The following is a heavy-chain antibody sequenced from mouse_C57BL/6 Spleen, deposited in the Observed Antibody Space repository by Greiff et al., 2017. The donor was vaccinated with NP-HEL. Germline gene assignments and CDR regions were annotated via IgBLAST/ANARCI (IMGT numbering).Heavy chain of an antibody. Sequence: VQLQQPGAELVMPGASVKLSCKASGYTFTSYWMHWVKQRPGQGLEWIGEIDPSDSYTNYNQKFQGKSTLTVDKSSSTAYMQLSSLTSEDSAVYYCARGTYYYGSSYGDYWGQGTTLTVSS. CDR2: IDPSDSYT. V-gene: IGHV1-69*01. CDR3: ARGTYYYGSSYGDY. CDR1: GYTFTSYW. J-gene: IGHJ2*01. D-gene: IGHD1-1*01.